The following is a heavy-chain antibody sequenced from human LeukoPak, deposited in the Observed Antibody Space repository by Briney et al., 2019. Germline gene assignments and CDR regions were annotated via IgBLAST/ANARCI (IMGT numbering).Heavy chain of an antibody. CDR1: GYTFTSYA. D-gene: IGHD6-6*01. Sequence: ASVTVSCTASGYTFTSYAMHWVRQAPGQGLEWMGWINPNSGGTNYAQKFQGRVTMTRDTSISTAYMELSRLRSDDTAVYYCAREIEYSSQSGAFDIWGQGTMVTVSS. J-gene: IGHJ3*02. CDR3: AREIEYSSQSGAFDI. CDR2: INPNSGGT. V-gene: IGHV1-2*02.